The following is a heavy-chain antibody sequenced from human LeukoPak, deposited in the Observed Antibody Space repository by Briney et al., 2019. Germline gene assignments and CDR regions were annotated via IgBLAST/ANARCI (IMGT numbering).Heavy chain of an antibody. CDR2: IYSGGST. CDR1: GFTVSSNY. CDR3: ARENGYSGYPGDNWFDP. J-gene: IGHJ5*02. V-gene: IGHV3-53*01. D-gene: IGHD5-12*01. Sequence: GGSLRLSCAASGFTVSSNYMSWVRQAPGKGLEWVSVIYSGGSTYYTGSVKGRFTISRDNSKNTLYFQMNSLRAEDTAVYYCARENGYSGYPGDNWFDPWGQGTLVTVSS.